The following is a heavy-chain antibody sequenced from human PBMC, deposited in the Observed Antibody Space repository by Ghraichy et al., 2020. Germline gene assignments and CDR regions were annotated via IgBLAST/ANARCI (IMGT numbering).Heavy chain of an antibody. CDR1: GGPFSGYY. J-gene: IGHJ4*02. V-gene: IGHV4-34*01. Sequence: SCAGYGGPFSGYYWTWIRQPPGKGLEWIGEINHSGSTNYNPSLKSRVTISVDTSKNQFSLKLSSVTAADTAVYYCARGRWTMWRTYYFDYWGQGTLVTVSS. CDR3: ARGRWTMWRTYYFDY. D-gene: IGHD3-10*02. CDR2: INHSGST.